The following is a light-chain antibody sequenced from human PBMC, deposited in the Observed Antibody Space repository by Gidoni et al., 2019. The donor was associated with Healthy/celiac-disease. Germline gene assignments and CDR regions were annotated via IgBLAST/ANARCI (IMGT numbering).Light chain of an antibody. CDR1: SSNIGSNT. CDR2: SNN. CDR3: AAWDDSLNGWV. Sequence: QSVLTHPPSASGTPGQRVTISCSGSSSNIGSNTGNWYPQLPGTAPKLLIYSNNQRPSGVPNRSSGSKSGTSASLAISGLQSEDEADYYCAAWDDSLNGWVFGGGTKLTVL. V-gene: IGLV1-44*01. J-gene: IGLJ3*02.